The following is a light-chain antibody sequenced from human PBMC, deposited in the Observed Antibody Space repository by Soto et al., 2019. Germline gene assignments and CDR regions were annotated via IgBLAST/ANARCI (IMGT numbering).Light chain of an antibody. J-gene: IGKJ1*01. Sequence: EIVLTQSPGTLSLSPGERATLSCRASQSVSSSYLAWYQQKPGQAPRLLIYGASTRANGIPDRFSGSGSGTDLTLTISRLEPEDFAVYYCQQYGSSPPTTFGQGTKV. CDR3: QQYGSSPPTT. V-gene: IGKV3-20*01. CDR2: GAS. CDR1: QSVSSSY.